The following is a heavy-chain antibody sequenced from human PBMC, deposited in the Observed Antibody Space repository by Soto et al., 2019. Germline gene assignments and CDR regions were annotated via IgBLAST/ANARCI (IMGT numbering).Heavy chain of an antibody. J-gene: IGHJ6*02. CDR1: GYTFTNYG. V-gene: IGHV1-18*04. D-gene: IGHD2-8*01. CDR2: VSAYNGNT. CDR3: ARAATLSMYETHDV. Sequence: ASVKVSCKASGYTFTNYGINWVRQAPGQGLEWMGWVSAYNGNTNYAQESQGRVTMTTDTSTNTAYMELRSLGSDDTAVYYCARAATLSMYETHDVWGQGTTVTVSS.